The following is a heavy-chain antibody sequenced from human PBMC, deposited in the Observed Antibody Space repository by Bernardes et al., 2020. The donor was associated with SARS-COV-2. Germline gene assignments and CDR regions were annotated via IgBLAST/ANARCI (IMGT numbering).Heavy chain of an antibody. Sequence: GGSLRLSCAASGFTFDDYAMHWVRQAPGKGLEWVSGISWNSGSIGYADSVKGRFTISRDNAKNSLYLQMNSLRAEDTALYYCAKGARSYYSYYFDYWGQGTLVTVSS. D-gene: IGHD3-10*01. V-gene: IGHV3-9*01. J-gene: IGHJ4*02. CDR2: ISWNSGSI. CDR1: GFTFDDYA. CDR3: AKGARSYYSYYFDY.